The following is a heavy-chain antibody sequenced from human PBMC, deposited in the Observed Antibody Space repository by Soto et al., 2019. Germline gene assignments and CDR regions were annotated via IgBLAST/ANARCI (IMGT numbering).Heavy chain of an antibody. D-gene: IGHD3-3*01. CDR3: ARGGQDFWSGPFDY. V-gene: IGHV4-4*07. J-gene: IGHJ4*02. CDR2: IGNSGNT. CDR1: DGSISTYF. Sequence: SETLSLTCTVSDGSISTYFCNWIRQPAGKGLEWIGRIGNSGNTNYNPSLKSRVTMSADTSRNQFSLKLNSVTAADTAVYYCARGGQDFWSGPFDYWGQGALVTVSS.